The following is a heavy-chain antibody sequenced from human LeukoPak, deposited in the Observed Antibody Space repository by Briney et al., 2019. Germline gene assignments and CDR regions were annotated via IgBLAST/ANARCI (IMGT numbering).Heavy chain of an antibody. D-gene: IGHD3-3*01. CDR3: ARDSRMNYYAS. V-gene: IGHV3-21*01. J-gene: IGHJ5*02. CDR2: ISSSSSYK. CDR1: GFTFSNYW. Sequence: GGSLRLSCAASGFTFSNYWMHWVRQAPGKGLEWVSSISSSSSYKYYADSVRGRFTISRDNAKNSLYLQMNSLRAEDTAMYYCARDSRMNYYASWGRGTLVTVSS.